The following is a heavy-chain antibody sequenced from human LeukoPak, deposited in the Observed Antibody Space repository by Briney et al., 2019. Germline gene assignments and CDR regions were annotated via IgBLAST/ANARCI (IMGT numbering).Heavy chain of an antibody. J-gene: IGHJ4*02. CDR1: GFTFSSYA. Sequence: AWGSLRLSCAASGFTFSSYAMNWVRQAPGKGLEWVSSISGSGGNTYYADSVKGRFTISRDNSKNTLYLQMNRLRAEDTAVYYCAPKVVGSTPFDYWGQGTLVTVSS. V-gene: IGHV3-23*01. D-gene: IGHD2-15*01. CDR2: ISGSGGNT. CDR3: APKVVGSTPFDY.